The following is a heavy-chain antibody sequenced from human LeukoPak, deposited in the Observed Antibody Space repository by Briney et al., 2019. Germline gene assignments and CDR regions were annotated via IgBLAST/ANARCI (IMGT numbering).Heavy chain of an antibody. D-gene: IGHD4-23*01. CDR2: ASYSGST. CDR1: GGAISNTSYY. Sequence: KPSETPSLTCTVSGGAISNTSYYWGWIRQPPGNGLEWIGSASYSGSTYYNPSLESRVIISVDTSKNQFSLRLSSVTAADTAIYYCAGLRSYGGNRGFDYWGQGTLVAVSS. CDR3: AGLRSYGGNRGFDY. V-gene: IGHV4-39*01. J-gene: IGHJ5*01.